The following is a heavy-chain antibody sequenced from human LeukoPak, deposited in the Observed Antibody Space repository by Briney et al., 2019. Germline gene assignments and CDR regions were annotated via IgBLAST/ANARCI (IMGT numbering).Heavy chain of an antibody. Sequence: ASVKVSCKASGYTLTSYGISWVRQAPGQGLEWMGWISAYNGNTNYAQKLQGRVTMTTDTSTSTAYMELRSLRSDDTAVYYCARLLSLWYLDDNWFDPWGQGTLVTVSS. CDR1: GYTLTSYG. D-gene: IGHD2-15*01. CDR2: ISAYNGNT. V-gene: IGHV1-18*01. J-gene: IGHJ5*02. CDR3: ARLLSLWYLDDNWFDP.